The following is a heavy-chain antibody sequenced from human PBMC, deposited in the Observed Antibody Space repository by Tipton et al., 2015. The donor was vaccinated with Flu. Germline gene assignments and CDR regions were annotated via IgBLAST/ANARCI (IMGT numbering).Heavy chain of an antibody. D-gene: IGHD2-2*01. CDR3: TRDHGVVPAAPRFDY. J-gene: IGHJ4*02. V-gene: IGHV3-23*01. Sequence: SLRLSCAASGFTFSSYAMSWVRQAPGKGLEWVSAISGSGGSTYYADSVKGRFTISRDNSKNTLYLQMNSLKTEDTAVYYCTRDHGVVPAAPRFDYWGQGTLVTVSS. CDR2: ISGSGGST. CDR1: GFTFSSYA.